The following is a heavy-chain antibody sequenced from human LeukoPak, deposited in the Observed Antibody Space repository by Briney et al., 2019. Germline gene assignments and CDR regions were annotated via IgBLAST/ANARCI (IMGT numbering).Heavy chain of an antibody. CDR3: VRDLNSAARSFFXX. CDR2: ISGYTGNT. D-gene: IGHD6-6*01. V-gene: IGHV1-18*01. Sequence: ASVKVSCKASGYTFISFGISWVRQAPGQGPEWMGWISGYTGNTDYAQKFQGRVTMTTDTSTSTVYMDLRSLRSDDTAVYYCVRDLNSAARSFFXXWGQGTQVT. CDR1: GYTFISFG. J-gene: IGHJ4*02.